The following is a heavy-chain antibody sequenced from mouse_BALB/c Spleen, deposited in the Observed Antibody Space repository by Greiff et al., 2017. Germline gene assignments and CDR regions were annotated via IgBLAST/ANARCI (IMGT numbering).Heavy chain of an antibody. CDR3: ARQDYGYSAWFAY. CDR2: ISSGGST. V-gene: IGHV5-9-4*01. Sequence: EVQLVESGGGLVKPGGSLKLSCAASGFTFSSYAMSWVRQSPEKRLEWVAEISSGGSTYYPDTVKGRFTISRDNAKNTLYLQMSSLKSEDTAMYYCARQDYGYSAWFAYWGQGTLVTVSA. J-gene: IGHJ3*01. CDR1: GFTFSSYA. D-gene: IGHD1-2*01.